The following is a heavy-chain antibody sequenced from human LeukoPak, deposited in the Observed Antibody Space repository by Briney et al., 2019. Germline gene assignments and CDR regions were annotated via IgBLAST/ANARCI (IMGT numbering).Heavy chain of an antibody. Sequence: GSLRLSCAASGFTFDDYGMSWVRQPPGKGLEWIGEIYHSGSTNYNPSLKSRVTISVDKSKNQFSLKLSSVTAADTAVYYCARAKEWPGAFDIWGQGTMVTVSS. CDR1: GFTFDDYG. V-gene: IGHV4-4*02. D-gene: IGHD3-3*01. CDR3: ARAKEWPGAFDI. CDR2: IYHSGST. J-gene: IGHJ3*02.